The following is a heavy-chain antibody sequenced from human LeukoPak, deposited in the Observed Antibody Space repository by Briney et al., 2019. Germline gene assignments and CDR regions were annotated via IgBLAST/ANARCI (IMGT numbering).Heavy chain of an antibody. J-gene: IGHJ5*02. D-gene: IGHD3-3*01. Sequence: PSETLSLTCTVSGDSISSSSYYWGWIRQPPGQGLEWIATVFYTGSTYCNPSLKSRITIFVDTSKNHFSLTLTSATAADTAVSFCARTESRYYYWFDPWGQGTLVTVSS. CDR1: GDSISSSSYY. CDR2: VFYTGST. V-gene: IGHV4-39*01. CDR3: ARTESRYYYWFDP.